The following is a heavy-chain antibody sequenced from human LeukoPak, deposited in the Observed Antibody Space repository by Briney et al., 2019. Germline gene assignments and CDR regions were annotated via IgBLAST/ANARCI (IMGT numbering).Heavy chain of an antibody. D-gene: IGHD5-18*01. V-gene: IGHV1-2*02. Sequence: ASVKVSCKASGYTFTDYYINWVRQAPGQGLKWIGWINPNSGDTNYAQKFQDRVTMTRDTSISTAYMELSRLRSDDTAVYYCARDLDTAMAELYYYYMDVWGKGTTVTVSS. J-gene: IGHJ6*03. CDR1: GYTFTDYY. CDR3: ARDLDTAMAELYYYYMDV. CDR2: INPNSGDT.